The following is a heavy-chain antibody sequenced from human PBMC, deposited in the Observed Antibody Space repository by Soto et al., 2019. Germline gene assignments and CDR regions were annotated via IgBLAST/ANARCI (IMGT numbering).Heavy chain of an antibody. Sequence: GGSLRLSCAASGFTFSSYDMHWVRQATGKGLEWVSAIGTAGDTYYPGSVKGRFTISRENAKNSLYLQMNSLRAGDTAVYYCASIVLRFLEWLYYYYYYMDVWGKGTTVTVSS. D-gene: IGHD3-3*01. CDR1: GFTFSSYD. CDR3: ASIVLRFLEWLYYYYYYMDV. V-gene: IGHV3-13*01. J-gene: IGHJ6*03. CDR2: IGTAGDT.